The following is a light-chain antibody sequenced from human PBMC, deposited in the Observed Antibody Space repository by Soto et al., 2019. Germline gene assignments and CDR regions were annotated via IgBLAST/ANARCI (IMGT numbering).Light chain of an antibody. CDR3: QSYDSSNPVV. J-gene: IGLJ2*01. V-gene: IGLV6-57*04. Sequence: NFMLTQPHSVSESPGKTVTISCTRSSGSIASNYVQWYQQRPGSAPTTLIYEDDRRPSGVPDRFSGSIDRSSNSASLTISGLKTEDEADYYCQSYDSSNPVVFGGGTKLTDL. CDR1: SGSIASNY. CDR2: EDD.